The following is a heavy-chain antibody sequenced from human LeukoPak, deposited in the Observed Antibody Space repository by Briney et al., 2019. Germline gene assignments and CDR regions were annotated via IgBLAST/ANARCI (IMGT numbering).Heavy chain of an antibody. CDR3: ARLVVGATYDYFDY. V-gene: IGHV4-59*08. Sequence: SETLSLTCTVSGGSISSYYWSWIRQPPGKGLEWIGYIYYSGSTNYNPSLKSRVTISVDTSKNQFSLKLSSVTAADMAVYYCARLVVGATYDYFDYWGQGTLVTVSS. CDR2: IYYSGST. D-gene: IGHD1-26*01. J-gene: IGHJ4*02. CDR1: GGSISSYY.